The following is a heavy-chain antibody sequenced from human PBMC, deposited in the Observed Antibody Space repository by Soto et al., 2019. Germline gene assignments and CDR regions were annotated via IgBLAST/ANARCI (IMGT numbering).Heavy chain of an antibody. CDR2: IDPEDGET. CDR3: ATTYSSSSIGLLRFRARRAFDI. V-gene: IGHV1-24*01. Sequence: ASVKVSCKVSGYTLTELSMHWVRQAPGKGLEWMGGIDPEDGETIYAQKFQGRVTMTEDTSTDTAYMELSSLRSEDTAVYYCATTYSSSSIGLLRFRARRAFDIWGQGTMVTVSS. D-gene: IGHD6-6*01. J-gene: IGHJ3*02. CDR1: GYTLTELS.